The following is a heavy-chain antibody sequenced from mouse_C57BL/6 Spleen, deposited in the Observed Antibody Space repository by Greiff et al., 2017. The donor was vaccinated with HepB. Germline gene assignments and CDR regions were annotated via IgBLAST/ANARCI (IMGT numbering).Heavy chain of an antibody. V-gene: IGHV1-52*01. CDR2: IDPSDSET. D-gene: IGHD1-1*01. J-gene: IGHJ2*01. CDR3: ARGHYYGSTSDY. CDR1: GYTFTSYW. Sequence: QVQLKQPGAELVRPGSSVKLSCKASGYTFTSYWMHWVKQRPIQGLEWIGNIDPSDSETHYNQKFKDKATLTVDKSSSTAYMQLSSLTSEDSAVYYCARGHYYGSTSDYWGQGTTLTVSS.